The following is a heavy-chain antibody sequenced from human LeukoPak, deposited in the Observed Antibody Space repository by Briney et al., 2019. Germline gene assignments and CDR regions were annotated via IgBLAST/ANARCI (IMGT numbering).Heavy chain of an antibody. CDR2: ISWNSGSI. V-gene: IGHV3-9*01. D-gene: IGHD6-6*01. CDR3: AKDRDYSSSGASVDY. J-gene: IGHJ4*02. CDR1: GFIFDDYA. Sequence: GRSLRLSCAAPGFIFDDYAMHWVRQAPGKGLEWVSGISWNSGSIGYADSVKGRFTISRDNAKNHLYLQMNSLRAEDTALYYCAKDRDYSSSGASVDYWGQGTLVTVSS.